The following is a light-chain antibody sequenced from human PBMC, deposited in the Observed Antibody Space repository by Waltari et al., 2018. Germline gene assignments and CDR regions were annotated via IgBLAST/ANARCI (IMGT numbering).Light chain of an antibody. Sequence: EIVLTQSPATLSLSPGERATLSCRASQSVSSYLAWYQQKPGQAPRLLIYDASNRATGIPARFSGSGSGTDFTLTISSLEPEDFAIYYCQQHNNWPLTFGGGTKVESK. J-gene: IGKJ4*01. CDR1: QSVSSY. CDR2: DAS. CDR3: QQHNNWPLT. V-gene: IGKV3-11*01.